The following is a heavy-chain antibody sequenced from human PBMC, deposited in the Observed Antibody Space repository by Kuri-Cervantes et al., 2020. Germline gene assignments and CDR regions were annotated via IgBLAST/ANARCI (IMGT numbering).Heavy chain of an antibody. Sequence: ASVKVSCKASGYTFTGYYMHWVRQAPGQGLEWMGWINPNSGGTNYAQKFQGRVTMTRDTSISTAYMELSRLRSDDTAVYYCARDNWHYVSYFDLWGQGTLVTVSS. J-gene: IGHJ4*02. CDR1: GYTFTGYY. D-gene: IGHD1-7*01. CDR3: ARDNWHYVSYFDL. CDR2: INPNSGGT. V-gene: IGHV1-2*02.